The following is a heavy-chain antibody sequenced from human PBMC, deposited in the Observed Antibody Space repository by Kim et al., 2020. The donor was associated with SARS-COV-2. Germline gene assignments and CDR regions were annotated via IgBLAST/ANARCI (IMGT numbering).Heavy chain of an antibody. D-gene: IGHD5-12*01. J-gene: IGHJ4*02. Sequence: ADSVKGRFTISRDNSKNTLYLQRNSLRAEDTAVYYCAKDLRYSGYDFWDYWGQGTLVTVSS. CDR3: AKDLRYSGYDFWDY. V-gene: IGHV3-23*01.